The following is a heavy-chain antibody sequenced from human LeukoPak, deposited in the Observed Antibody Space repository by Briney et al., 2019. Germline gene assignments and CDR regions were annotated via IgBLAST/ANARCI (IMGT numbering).Heavy chain of an antibody. CDR3: ARWRGSMGTELLWFGELDQNYYYYYMDV. J-gene: IGHJ6*03. D-gene: IGHD3-10*01. Sequence: SETLSLTCTVSGDSISSGDYYWSWIRQPAGKGLEWIGRISSSGSTNYNPSLKSRVTISVDTSKNQFSLKLSSVTAADTAVYYCARWRGSMGTELLWFGELDQNYYYYYMDVWGKGPRSPSP. CDR1: GDSISSGDYY. V-gene: IGHV4-61*02. CDR2: ISSSGST.